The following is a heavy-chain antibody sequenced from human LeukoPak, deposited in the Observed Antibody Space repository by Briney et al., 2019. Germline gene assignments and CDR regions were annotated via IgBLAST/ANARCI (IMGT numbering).Heavy chain of an antibody. CDR3: ARFVVVPAAMGNWFDP. D-gene: IGHD2-2*01. Sequence: PSETLSLTCTVSGGSISSGSYYWSWIRQPAGKGLEWIARIYTSGSTNYNPSLKSRVTISVDTSKNQFSLKLSSVTAADTAVYYCARFVVVPAAMGNWFDPWGQGTLVTVSS. CDR1: GGSISSGSYY. J-gene: IGHJ5*02. CDR2: IYTSGST. V-gene: IGHV4-61*02.